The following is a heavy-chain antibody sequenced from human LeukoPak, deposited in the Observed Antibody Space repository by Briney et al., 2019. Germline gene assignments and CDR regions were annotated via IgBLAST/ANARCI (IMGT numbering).Heavy chain of an antibody. CDR1: GYSISSGYY. D-gene: IGHD3-10*01. J-gene: IGHJ3*02. V-gene: IGHV4-38-2*02. CDR2: INPSGIT. Sequence: SETLSLTCTVSGYSISSGYYWGWIRQPPGKGLEWIGEINPSGITNYNPSLKSRITVSVDTSKKHFSLKLSSVTAADTAVYYCARGRFKFVARNAFDIWGQGTMVTVSS. CDR3: ARGRFKFVARNAFDI.